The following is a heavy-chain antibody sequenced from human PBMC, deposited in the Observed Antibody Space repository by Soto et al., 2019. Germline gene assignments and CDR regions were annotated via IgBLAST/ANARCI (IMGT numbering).Heavy chain of an antibody. J-gene: IGHJ4*02. CDR3: ARVPFEGYYDRSGFDY. D-gene: IGHD3-22*01. V-gene: IGHV3-48*02. CDR1: GFTFSNYS. CDR2: ISSSSSTI. Sequence: GGSLRLSCAASGFTFSNYSMNWVRQAPGKGLEWVSYISSSSSTIYYADDVKGRFTISRDNAKNSLYLQMKSLRDEDTAVYYCARVPFEGYYDRSGFDYWGQGTLVTVSS.